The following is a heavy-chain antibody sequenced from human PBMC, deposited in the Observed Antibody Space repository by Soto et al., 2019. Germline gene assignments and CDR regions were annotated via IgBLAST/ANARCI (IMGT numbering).Heavy chain of an antibody. CDR2: INHSGST. V-gene: IGHV4-34*01. Sequence: PSETLSLTCAVYGGSFSGYYWSWIRQPPGKGLEWIGEINHSGSTNYNPSLKSRVTISVDTSKNQFSLKLSSVTAADTAVYYCARGYSGQCLVRTFFDYWGQGTLVTVSS. J-gene: IGHJ4*02. D-gene: IGHD6-19*01. CDR3: ARGYSGQCLVRTFFDY. CDR1: GGSFSGYY.